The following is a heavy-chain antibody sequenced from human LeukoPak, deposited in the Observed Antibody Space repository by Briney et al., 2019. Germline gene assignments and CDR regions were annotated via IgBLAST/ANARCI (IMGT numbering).Heavy chain of an antibody. V-gene: IGHV3-9*03. CDR2: ISWNSGSL. D-gene: IGHD6-19*01. Sequence: GGSLRLSCAASGFTFDDYAMHWVRQAPGKGLEWVSGISWNSGSLAYADSVKGRFTISRDNAKNSLYLQMNSLRAEDMALYCCARGTGNGWYYYFDYWGQGTLVTVSS. CDR3: ARGTGNGWYYYFDY. J-gene: IGHJ4*02. CDR1: GFTFDDYA.